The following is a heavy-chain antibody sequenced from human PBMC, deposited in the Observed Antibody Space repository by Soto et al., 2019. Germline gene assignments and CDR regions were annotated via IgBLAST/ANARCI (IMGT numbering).Heavy chain of an antibody. D-gene: IGHD6-19*01. CDR3: VRDRMWEQWLGPHDAFEI. Sequence: PGGSLRLSCAASGFTFSIYSMHWVRQAPGKGLEWISYVNAAANDIYYTDSVRGRFTISRDNAKNSLYLQMNSLRDDDTAVYYCVRDRMWEQWLGPHDAFEIWGQGTMVTVSS. CDR1: GFTFSIYS. CDR2: VNAAANDI. J-gene: IGHJ3*02. V-gene: IGHV3-48*02.